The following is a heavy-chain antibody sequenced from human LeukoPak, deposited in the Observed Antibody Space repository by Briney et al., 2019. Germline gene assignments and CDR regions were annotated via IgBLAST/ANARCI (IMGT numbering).Heavy chain of an antibody. V-gene: IGHV3-48*03. J-gene: IGHJ6*03. Sequence: PGGSLRLSCAASGFTFSSYEMNWVRQAPGKGLEWVSYISSSGSTIYYADSVKGRFTISRDNAKNSLYLQMNSLRAEDTAVYYCARENSLGGSYFYYYYYMDVWGKGTTVTISS. CDR2: ISSSGSTI. CDR3: ARENSLGGSYFYYYYYMDV. CDR1: GFTFSSYE. D-gene: IGHD1-26*01.